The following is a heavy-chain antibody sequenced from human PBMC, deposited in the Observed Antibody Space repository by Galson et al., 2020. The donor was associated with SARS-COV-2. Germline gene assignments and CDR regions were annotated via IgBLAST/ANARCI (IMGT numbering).Heavy chain of an antibody. Sequence: ETSETLSLTCSVSDGPMSSYYWSWIRQPPGKGLEWIGYISYSGSANYNPSLRSRVTISVDLSKNQFSLKVTSVTAADTAVYYCARDPAPLCGYNYYYGMDVWGRGTTVTVSS. D-gene: IGHD6-13*01. CDR1: DGPMSSYY. CDR3: ARDPAPLCGYNYYYGMDV. V-gene: IGHV4-59*01. J-gene: IGHJ6*02. CDR2: ISYSGSA.